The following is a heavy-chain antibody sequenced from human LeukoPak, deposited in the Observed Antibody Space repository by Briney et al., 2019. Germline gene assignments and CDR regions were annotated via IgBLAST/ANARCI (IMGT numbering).Heavy chain of an antibody. CDR1: GYTFTGYY. V-gene: IGHV1-2*02. Sequence: ASLKSSCKASGYTFTGYYMHWVRHAPGQGLEWMGWINPNSGGTNYAQKFQGRVTMTRDTSISTAYMELSRLRSDDTAVYYCARVTLSEIVVFDIWGQGTMVTVSS. D-gene: IGHD2-15*01. CDR3: ARVTLSEIVVFDI. CDR2: INPNSGGT. J-gene: IGHJ3*02.